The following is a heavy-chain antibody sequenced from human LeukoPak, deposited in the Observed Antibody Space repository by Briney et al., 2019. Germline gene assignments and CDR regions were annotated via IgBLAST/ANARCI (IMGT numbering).Heavy chain of an antibody. Sequence: GSSVKVSCKASGDTFSSYAISWVRQAPGQGLEWMGGIIPIFGTANYAQKFQGRVTITADESTSTAYMELSSLRSEDTAVYYCAREAPYSGYDPFDYWGQGTLVTVSS. D-gene: IGHD5-12*01. CDR1: GDTFSSYA. CDR2: IIPIFGTA. CDR3: AREAPYSGYDPFDY. V-gene: IGHV1-69*01. J-gene: IGHJ4*02.